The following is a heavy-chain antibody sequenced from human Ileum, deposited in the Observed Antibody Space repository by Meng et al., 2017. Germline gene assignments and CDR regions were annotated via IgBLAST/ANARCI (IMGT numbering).Heavy chain of an antibody. CDR1: GGSINSGSYY. J-gene: IGHJ4*02. CDR3: ASARYDN. D-gene: IGHD3-22*01. Sequence: QVQLQESGPGLVKPSQTLSLTCTVSGGSINSGSYYWNWIRQVPEKGLEWIGFIYYSGTTYYNPSLKSRLSMSLDTSKNQFSLNLTSATAADTAIYFCASARYDNWGQGTLVTVSS. V-gene: IGHV4-31*03. CDR2: IYYSGTT.